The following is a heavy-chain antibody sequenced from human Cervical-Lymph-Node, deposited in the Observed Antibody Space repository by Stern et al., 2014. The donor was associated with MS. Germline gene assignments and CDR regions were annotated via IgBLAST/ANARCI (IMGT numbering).Heavy chain of an antibody. CDR3: ARDRKYDRGSYGR. D-gene: IGHD1-26*01. CDR2: IYNSGST. Sequence: VQLVESGPGLVKPSGTLSLTCAVSGGPISSSNWWSWVRPPPGKGVGGVGEIYNSGSTNNNPPLKRRVTLPVDKPKNQFSLKLSSVTAADTAVYYCARDRKYDRGSYGRWGQGTLVTVSS. CDR1: GGPISSSNW. J-gene: IGHJ4*02. V-gene: IGHV4-4*02.